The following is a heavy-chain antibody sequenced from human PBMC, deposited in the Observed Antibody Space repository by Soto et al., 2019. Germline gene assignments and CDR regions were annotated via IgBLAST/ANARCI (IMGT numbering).Heavy chain of an antibody. Sequence: QVHLVQSGAEVKKPGASVKVSCKASGYTFITFGISWVRQAPGQGLEWMGWITPYNGKTNYAQKVQDRVTLTTDTSTGTAYMELRSLRSDDSAVYYCARDTSHYFDHWGQGTLVTLSS. CDR1: GYTFITFG. CDR3: ARDTSHYFDH. D-gene: IGHD2-2*01. J-gene: IGHJ4*02. CDR2: ITPYNGKT. V-gene: IGHV1-18*01.